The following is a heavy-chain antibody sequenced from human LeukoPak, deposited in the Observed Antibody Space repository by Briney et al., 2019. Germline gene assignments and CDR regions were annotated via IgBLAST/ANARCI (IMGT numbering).Heavy chain of an antibody. Sequence: SETLSLTCTVSGGSISSYYWSWIRQPPGKGLEWIGNIYHSGSTNYNPSLKSRVTISVDTSKNQFSLKLSSVTAANTAVYYCARHLYDSSGYFPDWGQGTLVTVSS. CDR1: GGSISSYY. V-gene: IGHV4-59*08. J-gene: IGHJ4*02. CDR3: ARHLYDSSGYFPD. CDR2: IYHSGST. D-gene: IGHD3-22*01.